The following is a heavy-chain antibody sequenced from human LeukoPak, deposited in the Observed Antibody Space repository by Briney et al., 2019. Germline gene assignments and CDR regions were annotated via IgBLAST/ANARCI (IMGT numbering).Heavy chain of an antibody. CDR2: ISWNSGSI. CDR3: AKEFAYGFDY. J-gene: IGHJ4*02. V-gene: IGHV3-9*01. CDR1: GFTFDDYA. D-gene: IGHD3-10*01. Sequence: GGSLRLSCAASGFTFDDYAMHWVRQPPGKGLEWVSGISWNSGSIGYADSVKGRFTISRDNAKNSLYLQMNSLRAEDTALYYCAKEFAYGFDYWGQGTLVTVSS.